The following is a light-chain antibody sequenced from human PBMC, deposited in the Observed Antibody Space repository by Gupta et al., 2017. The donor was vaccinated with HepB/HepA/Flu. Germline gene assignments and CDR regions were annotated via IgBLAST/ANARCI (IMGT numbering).Light chain of an antibody. CDR1: SSNIGAGYD. CDR2: GNS. CDR3: QSYDSSLSSSV. J-gene: IGLJ1*01. Sequence: QSVLTQPPSVSGAPGQRVTIPCTGSSSNIGAGYDVHWYQQLPGTAPKLLIYGNSNRPSGVPDRFSGSKSGTSASLAITGLQAEDEADYYCQSYDSSLSSSVFGTGTKVTVL. V-gene: IGLV1-40*01.